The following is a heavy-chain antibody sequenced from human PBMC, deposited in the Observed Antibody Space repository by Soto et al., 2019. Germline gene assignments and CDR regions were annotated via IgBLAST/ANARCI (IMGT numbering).Heavy chain of an antibody. CDR1: GFTFSSYS. V-gene: IGHV3-21*01. J-gene: IGHJ3*02. Sequence: GGSLRLSCAASGFTFSSYSMNWVRQAPGKGLEWVSSISSSSSYIYYADSVKGRFTISRDNAKNSLYLQMNSLRAEDTAVYYCAGAKAVVAATPGAFDIWGQGTMVTVSS. CDR2: ISSSSSYI. D-gene: IGHD2-15*01. CDR3: AGAKAVVAATPGAFDI.